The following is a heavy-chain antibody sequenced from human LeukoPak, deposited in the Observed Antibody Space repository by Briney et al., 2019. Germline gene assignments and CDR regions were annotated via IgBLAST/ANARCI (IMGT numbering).Heavy chain of an antibody. J-gene: IGHJ5*02. D-gene: IGHD6-19*01. CDR2: ISYDGSNK. V-gene: IGHV3-30*04. Sequence: PGGSLRLSCAATGFTFSSYAMHWVRQAPGKGPEWVAVISYDGSNKYYADSVKGRFTISRDNSKNTLYLQMNSLRAEDTAVYYCARGMQQWLVLKSWGQGTLVTVSS. CDR1: GFTFSSYA. CDR3: ARGMQQWLVLKS.